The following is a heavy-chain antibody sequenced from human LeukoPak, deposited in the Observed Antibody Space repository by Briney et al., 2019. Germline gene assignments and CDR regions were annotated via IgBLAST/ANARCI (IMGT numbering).Heavy chain of an antibody. CDR2: IYDSGST. Sequence: PSETLSLTCSVSGGSISSYYWSWIRQPPGKGLEWIGYIYDSGSTNYNPSLKSRVTISLDTSKNQFSLKLTSVTAADTAVYYCARGPGGLTFDYWGQGTLVTVSS. D-gene: IGHD4/OR15-4a*01. CDR3: ARGPGGLTFDY. V-gene: IGHV4-59*01. CDR1: GGSISSYY. J-gene: IGHJ4*02.